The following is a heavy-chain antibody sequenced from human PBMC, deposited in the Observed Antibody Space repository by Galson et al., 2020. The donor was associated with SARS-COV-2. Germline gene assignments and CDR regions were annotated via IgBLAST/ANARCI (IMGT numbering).Heavy chain of an antibody. Sequence: ASVKVSCKASGYTLTNYGISWVRQAPGQGLEWMGWISSYNGNTNYAQKFQGRVTMTTDTYTSTAYVELRSLRSDDTAVYYWARRGTHPACDDYGGQGTLVTVSS. V-gene: IGHV1-18*01. D-gene: IGHD5-12*01. CDR1: GYTLTNYG. CDR3: ARRGTHPACDDY. J-gene: IGHJ4*02. CDR2: ISSYNGNT.